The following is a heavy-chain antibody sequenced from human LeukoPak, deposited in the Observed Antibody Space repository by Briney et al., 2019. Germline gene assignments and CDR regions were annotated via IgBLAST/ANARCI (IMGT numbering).Heavy chain of an antibody. CDR2: ISGDGLST. D-gene: IGHD6-19*01. CDR3: SRFNSGW. Sequence: GGSLRLSCEVSGLPFGSYAMSWVRQGPGKGLEWVSAISGDGLSTFYADSVKGRFYISKDNSKNTLYLQMHTLRAEDSAVYYCSRFNSGWWGQGTLVTVSS. CDR1: GLPFGSYA. V-gene: IGHV3-23*01. J-gene: IGHJ4*02.